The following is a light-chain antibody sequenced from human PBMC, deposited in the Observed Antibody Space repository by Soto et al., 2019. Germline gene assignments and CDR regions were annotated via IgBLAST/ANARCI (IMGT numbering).Light chain of an antibody. CDR3: QQRSSWPLT. CDR2: DAS. CDR1: QSVRNF. J-gene: IGKJ4*01. Sequence: EIVLTQSPATLSLSPGERATLSCRASQSVRNFLAWYQQKPGQAPRLLIYDASNRATGIPARFSGSGSGTDFTLTISGLEPEDFAIYYCQQRSSWPLTFGGGTKVEIK. V-gene: IGKV3-11*01.